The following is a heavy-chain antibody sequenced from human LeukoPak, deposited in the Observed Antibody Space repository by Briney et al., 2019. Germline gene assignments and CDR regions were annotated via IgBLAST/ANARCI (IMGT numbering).Heavy chain of an antibody. CDR2: VHLSGRT. CDR1: GGSISSTNW. V-gene: IGHV4-4*02. J-gene: IGHJ4*02. CDR3: AREGGPYRPLDY. Sequence: SGTLSLTCGVSGGSISSTNWWTWVRQPPGEGLEWIGEVHLSGRTNYNPSLESRVTMSVDMSENHLALKLTSVTAADTGVYYCAREGGPYRPLDYSGQGTLVTVSS.